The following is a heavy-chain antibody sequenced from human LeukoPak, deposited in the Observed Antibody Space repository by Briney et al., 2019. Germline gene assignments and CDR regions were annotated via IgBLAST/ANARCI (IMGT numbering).Heavy chain of an antibody. J-gene: IGHJ6*02. D-gene: IGHD4-4*01. Sequence: GGSLRLSCAASGFTFDDYAMHWVRQAPGKGLEWVSAISGSGGSTYYADSVKGRFTISRDNSKNTLYLQMNSLRAEDTAVYYCAKISNPYYYYGMDVWGQGTTVTVSS. CDR3: AKISNPYYYYGMDV. V-gene: IGHV3-23*01. CDR2: ISGSGGST. CDR1: GFTFDDYA.